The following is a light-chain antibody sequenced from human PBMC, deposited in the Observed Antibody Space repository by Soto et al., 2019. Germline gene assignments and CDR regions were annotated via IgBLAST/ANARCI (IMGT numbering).Light chain of an antibody. CDR3: QQYQSYSRT. CDR2: DAS. V-gene: IGKV1-5*01. Sequence: DIHMTQSPSTLSASVGDRVTITCRASQSISSWLAWYQQKPGKAPKLLIYDASSLESGVPSRFSGSGSGTEFTLTISSLKTDDFATYYCQQYQSYSRTFGQGTKV. CDR1: QSISSW. J-gene: IGKJ1*01.